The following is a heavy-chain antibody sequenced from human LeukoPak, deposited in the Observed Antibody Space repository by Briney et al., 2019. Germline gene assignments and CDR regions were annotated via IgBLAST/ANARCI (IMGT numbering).Heavy chain of an antibody. J-gene: IGHJ5*02. CDR2: IHTCGST. Sequence: SETLSLTCSVSGASISISSYYWNWMRQPAGKGLEWIGRIHTCGSTNYNPSLKSRVTMSIDTSKNQFSLELTSVTAAGTAVYYCARAHLGFDPWGQGALVTVSS. D-gene: IGHD3-16*01. CDR3: ARAHLGFDP. V-gene: IGHV4-4*07. CDR1: GASISISSYY.